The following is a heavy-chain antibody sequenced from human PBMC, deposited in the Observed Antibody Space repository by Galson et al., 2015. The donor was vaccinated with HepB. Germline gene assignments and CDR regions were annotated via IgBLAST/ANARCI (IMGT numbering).Heavy chain of an antibody. CDR3: GGGGGWLSDF. CDR2: IKKDGSQR. Sequence: SLRLSCAASGFTFSRFWMTWVRQAPGKGLEWVASIKKDGSQRDYLDSVRGRFAISRDNAKNSVYLQMNSLRGEDTAEYYCGGGGGWLSDFWGQGILVTVSS. V-gene: IGHV3-7*04. J-gene: IGHJ4*02. CDR1: GFTFSRFW. D-gene: IGHD5-12*01.